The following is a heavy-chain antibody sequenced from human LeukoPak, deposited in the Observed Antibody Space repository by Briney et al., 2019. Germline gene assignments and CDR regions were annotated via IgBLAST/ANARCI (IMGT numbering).Heavy chain of an antibody. D-gene: IGHD2-2*01. Sequence: GSLRLSCAASGFTFSNYDMHWVRQAAGKGLEWVSSIDAAGDTYYPGSVKGPFTISRENAKKSFYLQMNSLRAGDTAVYYCARGSCSSSSCYERLNGLDVWGQGTPVTVSS. J-gene: IGHJ6*02. V-gene: IGHV3-13*01. CDR1: GFTFSNYD. CDR3: ARGSCSSSSCYERLNGLDV. CDR2: IDAAGDT.